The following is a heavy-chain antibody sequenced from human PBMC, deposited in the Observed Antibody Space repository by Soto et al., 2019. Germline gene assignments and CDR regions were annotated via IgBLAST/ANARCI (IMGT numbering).Heavy chain of an antibody. J-gene: IGHJ4*02. V-gene: IGHV3-30*18. CDR2: MSYDGTKQ. D-gene: IGHD6-13*01. Sequence: VGSLRLSCAASGFTFSTYGMHWVRQAPGKGLEWVAAMSYDGTKQYYVDSVKGRFTISRDNSRNTLFLQLNSLRDEDTAVYYCAKEYGSTWIDHWGQGTPVTVSS. CDR1: GFTFSTYG. CDR3: AKEYGSTWIDH.